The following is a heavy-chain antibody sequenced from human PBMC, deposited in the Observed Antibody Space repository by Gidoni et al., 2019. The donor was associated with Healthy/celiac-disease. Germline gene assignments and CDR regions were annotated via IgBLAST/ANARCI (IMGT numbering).Heavy chain of an antibody. CDR1: GGTFSSYA. J-gene: IGHJ6*02. Sequence: QVQLVQSGAEVKKPGSSVKVSCKASGGTFSSYAISWVRQAPGQGLEWMGGIIPIFGTANYAQKFQGRVTITADESTSTAYMELSSLRSEDTAVYYCALHCSGGSCYSWAVYYYYGMDVWGQGTTVTVSS. CDR2: IIPIFGTA. D-gene: IGHD2-15*01. CDR3: ALHCSGGSCYSWAVYYYYGMDV. V-gene: IGHV1-69*01.